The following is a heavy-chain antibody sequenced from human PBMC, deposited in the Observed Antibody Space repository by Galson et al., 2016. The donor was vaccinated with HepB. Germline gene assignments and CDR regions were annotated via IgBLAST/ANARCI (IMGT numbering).Heavy chain of an antibody. CDR1: AFPFSSHA. Sequence: SLRLSCAVSAFPFSSHAMGWVRQAPGEGLEWVSVVRTTDVRSGFKTSYADSVRGRFTVSRDDPGNTLFLQMHSLRVTDTAVYYCARLYCGGGGCYPRPYYFDFWGHGIPVTVS. CDR2: VRTTDVRSGFKT. V-gene: IGHV3-23*01. D-gene: IGHD2-15*01. CDR3: ARLYCGGGGCYPRPYYFDF. J-gene: IGHJ4*01.